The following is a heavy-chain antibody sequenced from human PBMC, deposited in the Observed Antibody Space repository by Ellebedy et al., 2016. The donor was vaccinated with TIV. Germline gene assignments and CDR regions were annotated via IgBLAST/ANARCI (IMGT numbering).Heavy chain of an antibody. D-gene: IGHD4-11*01. J-gene: IGHJ6*04. CDR1: GYTFTNHW. Sequence: GESLKISCKGSGYTFTNHWIAWVRQMPGKGLEWMGIIDPGDSDARYNPSFEGQVTISADKSVTTAYLRLSSLKTSDTATYYCQRQSHYSFYFNGRDVWGKGPRVTVSS. V-gene: IGHV5-51*01. CDR3: QRQSHYSFYFNGRDV. CDR2: IDPGDSDA.